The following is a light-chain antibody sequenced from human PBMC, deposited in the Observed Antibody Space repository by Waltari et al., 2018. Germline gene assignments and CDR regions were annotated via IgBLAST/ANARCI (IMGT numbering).Light chain of an antibody. V-gene: IGKV4-1*01. CDR1: QSILYSSNNKNY. Sequence: DIVMTQFPDSLAVSLGERASNNCKSSQSILYSSNNKNYLAWYQQKPGQSPKLLIYWASTRESGVPDRFSGSGSGTDFTLTISSLQAEDVAVYYCQQYYGTPPTFGRGTKVEIK. CDR2: WAS. CDR3: QQYYGTPPT. J-gene: IGKJ1*01.